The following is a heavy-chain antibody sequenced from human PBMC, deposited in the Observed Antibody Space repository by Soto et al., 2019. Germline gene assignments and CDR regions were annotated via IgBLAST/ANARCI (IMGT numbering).Heavy chain of an antibody. CDR1: GGAISSGGYY. CDR3: ARGFGTGTTVAVHATYYYYYYYMDV. D-gene: IGHD1-7*01. Sequence: PSETLSLTCTVSGGAISSGGYYWSWIRQHPGKGLEWIGYIYYSGSTYYNPSLKSRVTISVDTSKNQFSLKLSSVTAADTAVYYCARGFGTGTTVAVHATYYYYYYYMDVWGKGTTVTVSS. CDR2: IYYSGST. V-gene: IGHV4-31*03. J-gene: IGHJ6*03.